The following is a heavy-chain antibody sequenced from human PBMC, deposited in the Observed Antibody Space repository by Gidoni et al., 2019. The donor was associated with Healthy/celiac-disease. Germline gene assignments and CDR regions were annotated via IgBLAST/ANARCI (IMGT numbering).Heavy chain of an antibody. Sequence: QVQLVESGGGVVQPGRSLRLSCAASGFTFSSYGMHWVRQAPGKGLEWVAVIWYDGSNKYYADSVKGRFTISRDNSKNTLYLQMNSLRAEDTAVYYCARGRIAAAGPYYYGMDVWGQGTTVTVSS. V-gene: IGHV3-33*01. CDR3: ARGRIAAAGPYYYGMDV. J-gene: IGHJ6*02. CDR1: GFTFSSYG. CDR2: IWYDGSNK. D-gene: IGHD6-13*01.